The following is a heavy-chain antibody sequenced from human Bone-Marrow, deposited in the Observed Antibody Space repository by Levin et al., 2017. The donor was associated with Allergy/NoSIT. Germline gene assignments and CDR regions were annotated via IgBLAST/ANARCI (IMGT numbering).Heavy chain of an antibody. CDR2: ISRNSDSI. CDR1: GFTFDDYA. Sequence: SLKISCAASGFTFDDYAMHWVRQAPGKGLEWVSGISRNSDSIDYADSVKGRFTISRENAKNAMYLHMNSLRVEDTALYYCVKGSGRWFLYWCFDVWGRGTLVSVSS. D-gene: IGHD3-10*01. CDR3: VKGSGRWFLYWCFDV. V-gene: IGHV3-9*01. J-gene: IGHJ2*01.